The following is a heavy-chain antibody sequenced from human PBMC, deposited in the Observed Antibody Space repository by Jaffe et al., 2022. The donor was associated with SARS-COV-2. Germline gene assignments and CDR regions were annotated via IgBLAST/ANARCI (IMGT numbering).Heavy chain of an antibody. CDR3: ARDGSGS. Sequence: EVQLVESGGGLVQPGGSLRLSCVASGFTFSSYWMHWVRRTPGKGLVWVSRINGDGTRISYADSVRGRFTVSRDNAQNTLYLQMNSLGAEDTAVYFCARDGSGSWGQGTLVTVSS. J-gene: IGHJ5*02. V-gene: IGHV3-74*01. D-gene: IGHD3-10*01. CDR2: INGDGTRI. CDR1: GFTFSSYW.